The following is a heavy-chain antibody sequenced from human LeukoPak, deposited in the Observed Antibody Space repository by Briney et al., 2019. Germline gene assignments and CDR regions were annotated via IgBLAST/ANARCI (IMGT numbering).Heavy chain of an antibody. CDR2: ISGSGTTT. D-gene: IGHD1-7*01. Sequence: SGGSLRLSCAASGFTFRNYAMSWVRQAPGEGVGWVSAISGSGTTTHYADSVKGRFTVSRDNSKNTVFLQMHSLGAEDTAVYYCSKGETDTGTLTHVYWGPGTLVTVSS. CDR3: SKGETDTGTLTHVY. J-gene: IGHJ4*02. V-gene: IGHV3-23*01. CDR1: GFTFRNYA.